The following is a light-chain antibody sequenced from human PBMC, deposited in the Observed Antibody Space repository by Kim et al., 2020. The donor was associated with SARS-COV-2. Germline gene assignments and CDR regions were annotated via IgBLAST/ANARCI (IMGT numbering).Light chain of an antibody. V-gene: IGLV3-1*01. CDR2: QDS. CDR3: QAWDSSTVV. CDR1: KLGDKY. J-gene: IGLJ2*01. Sequence: SYELTQPPSVSVSPGQTASITCSGDKLGDKYACWYQQKPGQSHVLVIYQDSKRPSGIPERFSGSNSGNTTTLTISGTQAMDEDDYYSQAWDSSTVVFGGG.